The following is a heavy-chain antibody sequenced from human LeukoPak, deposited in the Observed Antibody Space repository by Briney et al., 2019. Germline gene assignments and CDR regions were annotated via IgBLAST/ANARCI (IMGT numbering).Heavy chain of an antibody. CDR1: RFTFSSYG. Sequence: GGSLRLSCAASRFTFSSYGMHWVRQAPGKGLEWVAFIRYDGSNKYYADSVKGRFTISRDNSKNTLYLQMNSLRAEDTAVYYCARAPKFRLVGVPKGPFDPWGQGSLVTVSS. V-gene: IGHV3-30*02. D-gene: IGHD1-26*01. J-gene: IGHJ5*02. CDR2: IRYDGSNK. CDR3: ARAPKFRLVGVPKGPFDP.